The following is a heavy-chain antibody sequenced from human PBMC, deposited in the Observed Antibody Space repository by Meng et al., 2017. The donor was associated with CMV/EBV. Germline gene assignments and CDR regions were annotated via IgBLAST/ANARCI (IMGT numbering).Heavy chain of an antibody. CDR1: GFTFSSYS. V-gene: IGHV3-74*01. Sequence: GESLKISCAASGFTFSSYSMNWARQAPGKGLVWVSHTNSDGSSTSYADSVKGRFTISRDNAKNTLYLQMNSLRAEDTAVYYCARDQGGAFDIWGQGTMVTVSS. J-gene: IGHJ3*02. D-gene: IGHD3-16*01. CDR2: TNSDGSST. CDR3: ARDQGGAFDI.